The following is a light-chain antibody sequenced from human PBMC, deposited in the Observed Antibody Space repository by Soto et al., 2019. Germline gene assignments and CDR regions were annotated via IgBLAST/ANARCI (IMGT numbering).Light chain of an antibody. CDR1: TGAVTSGYY. V-gene: IGLV7-43*01. CDR3: LLYYGAQLWV. J-gene: IGLJ2*01. CDR2: STN. Sequence: QAVVTQEPSLTVSPGGTVTLTCATSTGAVTSGYYPNWFQQKPGQAPRALIYSTNNKYSWTPARFSGSLLGGKAALTLSGVQPEDEADYYCLLYYGAQLWVFGGGTKLTVL.